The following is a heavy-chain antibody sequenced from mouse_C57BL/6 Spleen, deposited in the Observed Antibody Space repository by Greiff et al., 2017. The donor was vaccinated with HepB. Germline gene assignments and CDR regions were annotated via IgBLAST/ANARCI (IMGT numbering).Heavy chain of an antibody. CDR3: ASLYGNQGYFDV. V-gene: IGHV5-17*01. J-gene: IGHJ1*03. D-gene: IGHD2-1*01. CDR1: GFTFSDYG. CDR2: ISSGSSTI. Sequence: EVHLVESGGGLVKPGGSLKLSCAASGFTFSDYGMHWVRQAPEKGLEWVAYISSGSSTIYYADTVKGRFTISRDNAKNTLFLQMTSLRSEDTAMYYCASLYGNQGYFDVWGTGTTVTVSS.